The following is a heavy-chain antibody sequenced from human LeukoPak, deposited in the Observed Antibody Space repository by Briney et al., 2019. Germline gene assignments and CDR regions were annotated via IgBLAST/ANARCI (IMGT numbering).Heavy chain of an antibody. D-gene: IGHD3-3*01. Sequence: TSETLSLTCAVYGGSVSGYYWSWIRQPPGKGLEWIGEISHRGRTHYNPSLKGRVTMSVDTSKNQFALEVDSVTAADTAVYYCARIPPYFLEPFDYWGQGILVTVSS. CDR2: ISHRGRT. CDR1: GGSVSGYY. CDR3: ARIPPYFLEPFDY. V-gene: IGHV4-34*01. J-gene: IGHJ4*02.